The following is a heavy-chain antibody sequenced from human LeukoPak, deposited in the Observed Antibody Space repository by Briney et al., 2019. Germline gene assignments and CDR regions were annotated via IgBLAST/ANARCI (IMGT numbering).Heavy chain of an antibody. J-gene: IGHJ4*02. CDR1: GFTFDDYA. CDR3: AKEDYSSSWYALDY. D-gene: IGHD6-13*01. V-gene: IGHV3-43*02. Sequence: GGSLRLSCAASGFTFDDYAIYWVRHGPGKGLEWVSLISGDGGSIYYADSVKGRFTISRDNSNNSLYLQMNSLRTEDTALYYCAKEDYSSSWYALDYWGQGTLVTVSS. CDR2: ISGDGGSI.